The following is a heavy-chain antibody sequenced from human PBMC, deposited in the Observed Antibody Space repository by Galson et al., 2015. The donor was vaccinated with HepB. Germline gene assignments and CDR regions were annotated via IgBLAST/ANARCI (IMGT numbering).Heavy chain of an antibody. CDR3: ASSSRETHYYYYMDV. CDR2: MNPNSGNT. J-gene: IGHJ6*03. V-gene: IGHV1-8*01. D-gene: IGHD6-6*01. Sequence: SVKVSCKASGYTFTSYDINWVRQATGQGLEWMGWMNPNSGNTGYAQKFQGRVTMTRNTSISTAYMELSSLRSEDTAVYYCASSSRETHYYYYMDVWGKGTTVTVSS. CDR1: GYTFTSYD.